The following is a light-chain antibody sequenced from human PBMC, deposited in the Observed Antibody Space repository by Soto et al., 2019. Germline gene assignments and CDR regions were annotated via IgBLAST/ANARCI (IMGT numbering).Light chain of an antibody. V-gene: IGLV3-1*01. CDR2: QDD. J-gene: IGLJ2*01. CDR3: QAWDSSIFVV. Sequence: SYELTQPPSVSVSPGQTASITCSGDKLGDKYASWYQQKPGQSPVLVIYQDDKRPSGIPERFSGSNSGNTATLTISGTQAMDEADYYCQAWDSSIFVVFGGGTKVTVL. CDR1: KLGDKY.